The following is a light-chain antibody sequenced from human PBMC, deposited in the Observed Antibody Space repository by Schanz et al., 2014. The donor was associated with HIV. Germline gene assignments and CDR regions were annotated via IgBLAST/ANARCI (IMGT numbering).Light chain of an antibody. CDR1: QSISEW. J-gene: IGKJ2*01. V-gene: IGKV1-5*03. CDR3: QQYNSYLYT. CDR2: EAS. Sequence: DIQMTQSPSTLSASVGDRITISCRASQSISEWLAWYQQRPGQAPNLLISEASTLESGVPSRFSGTGSGTEFPLTITRLQPDDFAIYYCQQYNSYLYTFGQGTKLEIK.